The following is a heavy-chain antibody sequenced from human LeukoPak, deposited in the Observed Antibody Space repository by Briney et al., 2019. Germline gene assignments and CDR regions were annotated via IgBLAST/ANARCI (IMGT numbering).Heavy chain of an antibody. CDR1: GFTFDDYD. CDR2: ISGNGVST. V-gene: IGHV3-23*01. J-gene: IGHJ4*02. CDR3: AKRVHTSSWYAAFDH. Sequence: PGGSLRLSCAASGFTFDDYDMNWVRQAPGKGLEWVSGISGNGVSTYYADSVKGRFSISRGNSKNTLYLQMNSLRAEDTAVYYCAKRVHTSSWYAAFDHWGQGTLVTVSS. D-gene: IGHD6-13*01.